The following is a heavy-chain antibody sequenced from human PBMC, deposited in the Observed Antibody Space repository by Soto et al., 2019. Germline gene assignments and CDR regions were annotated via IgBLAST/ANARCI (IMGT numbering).Heavy chain of an antibody. CDR1: GYTFTSYA. V-gene: IGHV1-3*01. CDR3: ARVYGSGTHPGTNWFDP. D-gene: IGHD3-10*01. Sequence: ASVKVSCKASGYTFTSYAMHWVRQAPGQRLEWMGWINAGNGNTKYSQKFQGRVTITRDTSASTAYMELSSLRSEDTAVYYCARVYGSGTHPGTNWFDPGGQGTLVTVSS. J-gene: IGHJ5*02. CDR2: INAGNGNT.